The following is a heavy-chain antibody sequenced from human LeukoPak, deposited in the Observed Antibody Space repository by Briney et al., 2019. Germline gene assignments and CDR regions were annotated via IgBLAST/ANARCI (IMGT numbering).Heavy chain of an antibody. CDR2: IYPGDSDT. D-gene: IGHD6-19*01. V-gene: IGHV5-51*01. J-gene: IGHJ4*02. CDR3: ARHPVPYSSGWYHFDY. CDR1: GYSFTSYW. Sequence: GESLKISCKGSGYSFTSYWIGWVRQMPGKGLEWMEIIYPGDSDTRYSPSFQGQVTISADKSISTAYLQWSSLKASDTAMYYCARHPVPYSSGWYHFDYWGQGTLVTVSS.